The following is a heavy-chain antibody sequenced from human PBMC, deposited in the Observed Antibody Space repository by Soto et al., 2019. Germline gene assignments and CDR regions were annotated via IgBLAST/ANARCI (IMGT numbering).Heavy chain of an antibody. J-gene: IGHJ4*02. CDR3: ASWGNIVPVSPTDFDH. CDR2: ISPDGSNR. V-gene: IGHV3-74*01. Sequence: PXGSLIVSCATSALNSSTYLMNLVRKPPGKGLMWVSRISPDGSNRGYADSVEGRFTVSRDNAKNTLYLQMHSLRAEDTAMYYCASWGNIVPVSPTDFDHSGEGTLVTVTS. D-gene: IGHD3-16*01. CDR1: ALNSSTYL.